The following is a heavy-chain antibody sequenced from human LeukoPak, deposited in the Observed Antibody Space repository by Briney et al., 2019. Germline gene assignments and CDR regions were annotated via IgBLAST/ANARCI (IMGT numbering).Heavy chain of an antibody. CDR3: ARDSRGDYFDY. V-gene: IGHV3-48*01. CDR1: GFTFSSYS. CDR2: ISSSSSTI. Sequence: GGSLRLSCAASGFTFSSYSMNWVRQAPGKGLEWVSYISSSSSTIYYADSVTGRFTISRDNAKNSLYLQMNSLRAEDTAVYYCARDSRGDYFDYWGQGTLVTVSS. D-gene: IGHD3-10*01. J-gene: IGHJ4*02.